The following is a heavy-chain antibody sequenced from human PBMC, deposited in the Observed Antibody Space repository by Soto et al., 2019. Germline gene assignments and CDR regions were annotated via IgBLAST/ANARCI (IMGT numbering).Heavy chain of an antibody. V-gene: IGHV4-59*11. J-gene: IGHJ5*02. Sequence: SETLSLTCTVSGGSISGHYWSWIRQPPGKGLQYIGYISYSGSTNYNPSLKSRVTISVDTSNNQFSLRLSSATAADTAVYYCARDVGLQHDTGYYDFWSGKNNWFDPWGQGILVTVSS. D-gene: IGHD3-3*01. CDR2: ISYSGST. CDR3: ARDVGLQHDTGYYDFWSGKNNWFDP. CDR1: GGSISGHY.